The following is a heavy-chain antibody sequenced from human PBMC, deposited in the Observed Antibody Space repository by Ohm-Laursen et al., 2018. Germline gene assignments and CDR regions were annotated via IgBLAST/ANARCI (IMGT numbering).Heavy chain of an antibody. D-gene: IGHD5-24*01. CDR2: INPNSGST. Sequence: SSVKVSCKASGYTFTSYYMHWVRQAPGQGLEWMGWINPNSGSTNYAQKFQGRVTMTRDTSISTAYMELGSLRSEDTAVYYCARDRKRGFNFNAIDIWGQGTMVTVSS. J-gene: IGHJ3*02. CDR1: GYTFTSYY. CDR3: ARDRKRGFNFNAIDI. V-gene: IGHV1-2*02.